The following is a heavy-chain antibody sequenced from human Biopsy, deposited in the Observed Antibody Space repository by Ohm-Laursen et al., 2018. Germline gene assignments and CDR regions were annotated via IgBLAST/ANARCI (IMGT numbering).Heavy chain of an antibody. CDR1: GYTLNELS. CDR2: FAPENGKT. Sequence: ASVKVSCKVSGYTLNELSMHWVRQVPGKGLEWMGGFAPENGKTVYAQNFQARVSLTEDTSTDTAYMELRSLRSEDTAVYYCAADINVWNVNYWGQGIQVTVSS. V-gene: IGHV1-24*01. D-gene: IGHD1-1*01. J-gene: IGHJ4*02. CDR3: AADINVWNVNY.